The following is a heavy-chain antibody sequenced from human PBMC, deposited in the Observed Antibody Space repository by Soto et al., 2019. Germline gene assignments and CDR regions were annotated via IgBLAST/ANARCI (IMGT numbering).Heavy chain of an antibody. D-gene: IGHD1-1*01. CDR3: ARGGYGDY. CDR2: ISAHNGNT. V-gene: IGHV1-18*01. CDR1: GYTFTSYG. J-gene: IGHJ4*02. Sequence: QVHLVQSGAEVKKPGASVKVSCKASGYTFTSYGITWVRQAPGQGLGWMGWISAHNGNTDYAQKLQGRVIVTRDTSTSTAYMALRSLRSDDTAVYYCARGGYGDYWGQGALVTVSS.